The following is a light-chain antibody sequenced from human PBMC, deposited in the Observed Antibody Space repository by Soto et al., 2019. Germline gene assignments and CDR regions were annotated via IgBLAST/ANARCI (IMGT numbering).Light chain of an antibody. CDR1: LIVTSNY. J-gene: IGKJ5*01. V-gene: IGKV3-20*01. Sequence: EIGLTQSPGTLSLSPGERATLSCRASLIVTSNYLVWYQQKPGQAPRLLIYGASTRATGIPARFSGSGSGTDFTLTINRLEPEDFAVYYCQQYGSSITFGQGTRLANK. CDR2: GAS. CDR3: QQYGSSIT.